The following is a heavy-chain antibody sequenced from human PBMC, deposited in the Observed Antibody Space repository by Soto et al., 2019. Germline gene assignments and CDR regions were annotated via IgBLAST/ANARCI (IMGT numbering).Heavy chain of an antibody. CDR3: ARDPGDYGDDVHWGAFDI. Sequence: EVLLVESGGGLAQPGGSLRLSCATSGFTFGRYWMSWVRQAPGKGLEWVANIKQDGGEKQYVVSVRGRFTISRDNAKNSLDLQMNSLRVEDTAVYYCARDPGDYGDDVHWGAFDIWGQGTMVTVSS. V-gene: IGHV3-7*01. J-gene: IGHJ3*02. D-gene: IGHD4-17*01. CDR2: IKQDGGEK. CDR1: GFTFGRYW.